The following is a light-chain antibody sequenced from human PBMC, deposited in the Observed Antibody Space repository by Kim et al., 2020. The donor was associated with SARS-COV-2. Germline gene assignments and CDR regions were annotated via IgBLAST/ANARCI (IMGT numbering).Light chain of an antibody. CDR3: SSYTSRSTRV. CDR1: CIAVGGYNY. CDR2: DVS. Sequence: GQSITSSCSVTCIAVGGYNYVSWYQQHPGNAPNLMIYDVSNRPSGVSHRFSGSKSGNTASLTISRLQAEDEADYYCSSYTSRSTRVFGAGTQVTVL. V-gene: IGLV2-14*03. J-gene: IGLJ1*01.